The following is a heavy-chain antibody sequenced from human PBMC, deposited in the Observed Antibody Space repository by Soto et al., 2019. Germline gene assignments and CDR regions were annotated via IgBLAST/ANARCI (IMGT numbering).Heavy chain of an antibody. D-gene: IGHD3-16*01. J-gene: IGHJ6*02. CDR3: AREGVRGMDV. CDR1: GCTFSSYA. Sequence: ASVKVSCKASGCTFSSYAISWLRQAPGQGLEWMGGIIPIFGTADYAQKFQGRVTMTSNTSISTAYMELSSLRSEDTAVYYCAREGVRGMDVWGQGTTVTVSS. V-gene: IGHV1-69*05. CDR2: IIPIFGTA.